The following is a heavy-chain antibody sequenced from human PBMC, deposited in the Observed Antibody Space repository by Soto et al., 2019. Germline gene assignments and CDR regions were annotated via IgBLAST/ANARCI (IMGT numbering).Heavy chain of an antibody. Sequence: SETLSLTCPVSGGSISSGDYCWSWIRQPPGKGLEWIGYIYYSGSTYYNPSLKSRVTISVDTSKNQFSLKLSSVTAADTAVYYCARTYYYDSSGSDYWGQGTLVTVS. D-gene: IGHD3-22*01. CDR3: ARTYYYDSSGSDY. V-gene: IGHV4-30-4*01. J-gene: IGHJ4*02. CDR1: GGSISSGDYC. CDR2: IYYSGST.